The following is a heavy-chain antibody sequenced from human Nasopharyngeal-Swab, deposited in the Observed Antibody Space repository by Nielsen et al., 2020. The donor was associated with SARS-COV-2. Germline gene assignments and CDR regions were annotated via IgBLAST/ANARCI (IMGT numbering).Heavy chain of an antibody. CDR2: IRGSGGGT. Sequence: GESLKISCAVSGFSFSSYVMSWVRQVPGKGLEWVSAIRGSGGGTYSADSVKGRFTISRDNSKNTLYLQMNSLRAEDTAVYYCAKLPRNWNYGPFDYWGQGTLVTVSS. J-gene: IGHJ4*02. CDR3: AKLPRNWNYGPFDY. D-gene: IGHD1-7*01. V-gene: IGHV3-23*01. CDR1: GFSFSSYV.